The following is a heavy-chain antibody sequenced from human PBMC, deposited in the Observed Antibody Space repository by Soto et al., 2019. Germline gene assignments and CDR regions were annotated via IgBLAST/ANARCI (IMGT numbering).Heavy chain of an antibody. CDR3: TKEGRDIVVVPAAYNWFAP. CDR1: GFTFSSYG. D-gene: IGHD2-2*01. CDR2: ISYDGSNK. Sequence: PGGSLRLSCAASGFTFSSYGMHWVRQAPGKGLEWVAVISYDGSNKYYADSVKGRFTISRDNSKNTLYLQMNSLRAEDTAVYYCTKEGRDIVVVPAAYNWFAPWGQGT. J-gene: IGHJ5*02. V-gene: IGHV3-30*18.